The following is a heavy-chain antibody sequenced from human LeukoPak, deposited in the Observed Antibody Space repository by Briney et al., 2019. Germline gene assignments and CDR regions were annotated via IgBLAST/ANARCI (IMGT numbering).Heavy chain of an antibody. V-gene: IGHV3-48*01. CDR1: GFTFSSYG. D-gene: IGHD3-22*01. J-gene: IGHJ4*02. CDR2: ISSSSSTI. Sequence: GGSLRLSCAASGFTFSSYGMHWVRQAPGKGLEWVSYISSSSSTIYYADSVKGRFTISRDNAKNSLYLQMNSLRAEDTAVYYCARVFYDSSGYCFDYWGQGTLVNVSS. CDR3: ARVFYDSSGYCFDY.